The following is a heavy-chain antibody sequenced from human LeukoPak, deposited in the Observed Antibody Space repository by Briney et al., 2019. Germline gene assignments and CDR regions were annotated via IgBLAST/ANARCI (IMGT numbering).Heavy chain of an antibody. Sequence: SQTLSLTCTVSGASIRSADYYWSWIRQPPGQGLEWIAYIHYSGATYYNPSLQSRVAISVDTSKSQFSLKLSSVTAADTAMYYCVRYSASARWFDPWGQGTLVTVSS. J-gene: IGHJ5*02. CDR3: VRYSASARWFDP. V-gene: IGHV4-30-4*01. CDR1: GASIRSADYY. CDR2: IHYSGAT. D-gene: IGHD5-18*01.